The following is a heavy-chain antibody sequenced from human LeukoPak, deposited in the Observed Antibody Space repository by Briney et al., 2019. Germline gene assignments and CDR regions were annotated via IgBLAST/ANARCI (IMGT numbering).Heavy chain of an antibody. CDR3: ARVGGYSGYDFDY. CDR2: IYYSGST. D-gene: IGHD5-12*01. CDR1: GGSISSGDYY. J-gene: IGHJ4*02. V-gene: IGHV4-30-4*01. Sequence: PQTLSLACTVSGGSISSGDYYWSWIRQPPGKGLEWIGYIYYSGSTYYNPSLKSRVTISVDTSKNQFSLKLSSVTAADTAVYYCARVGGYSGYDFDYWGQGTLVTVSS.